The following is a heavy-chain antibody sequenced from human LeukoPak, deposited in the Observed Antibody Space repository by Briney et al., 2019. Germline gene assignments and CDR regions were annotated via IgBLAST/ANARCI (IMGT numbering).Heavy chain of an antibody. J-gene: IGHJ6*03. CDR1: GGSSSSYY. CDR3: ARVRGSSGSYEYYHYMDV. D-gene: IGHD1-26*01. V-gene: IGHV4-59*12. Sequence: PSETLSLTCTVSGGSSSSYYWSWIRQPPGKGLEWIGYIYYSGSTNYNPSLKSRVTISVDTSKNQFSLKLSSVTAADTAVYYCARVRGSSGSYEYYHYMDVWGKGTTVTISS. CDR2: IYYSGST.